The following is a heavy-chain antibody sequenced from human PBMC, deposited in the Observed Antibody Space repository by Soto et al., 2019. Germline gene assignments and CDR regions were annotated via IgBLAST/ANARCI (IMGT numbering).Heavy chain of an antibody. V-gene: IGHV1-3*01. CDR3: ARSGSIYSGYRGSFDY. Sequence: ASVKVSCKASGYTFTSYAMRWVRQAPGQRLEWMGWINAGNGNTKYSQKFQGRVTITRDASASTAYMELSSLRSEDTAVYYCARSGSIYSGYRGSFDYWGQGTLVTVSS. D-gene: IGHD5-12*01. CDR1: GYTFTSYA. CDR2: INAGNGNT. J-gene: IGHJ4*02.